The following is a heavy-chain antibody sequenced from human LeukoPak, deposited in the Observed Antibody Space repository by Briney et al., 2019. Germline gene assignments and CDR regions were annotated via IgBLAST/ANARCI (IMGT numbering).Heavy chain of an antibody. CDR3: ARDRIVVVPAAPIALFDY. Sequence: TGGSLRLSCAASGFTFSSYWMSGVRQAPGKGLEGVANIKQDGSEKYYVDSVKGRFTISRDNAKNSLYLQMNSLRAEDTAVYYCARDRIVVVPAAPIALFDYWGQGTLVTVSS. J-gene: IGHJ4*02. D-gene: IGHD2-2*01. CDR1: GFTFSSYW. CDR2: IKQDGSEK. V-gene: IGHV3-7*01.